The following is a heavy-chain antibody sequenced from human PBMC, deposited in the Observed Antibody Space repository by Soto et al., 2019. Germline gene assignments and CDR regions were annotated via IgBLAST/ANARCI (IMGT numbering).Heavy chain of an antibody. D-gene: IGHD2-15*01. J-gene: IGHJ3*02. V-gene: IGHV3-7*03. CDR1: GFTFSSYW. CDR2: INRDGNKK. Sequence: EVQLAESGGGLVQPGGSLRLSCAASGFTFSSYWMNWVRQAPGKGLEWVANINRDGNKKHCVDSVGGRFTISRDNAKKSLYLQMTNLRAKGTGVLYCAGYGCWRGSSCTYDAFDIWGQGTLVTVSS. CDR3: AGYGCWRGSSCTYDAFDI.